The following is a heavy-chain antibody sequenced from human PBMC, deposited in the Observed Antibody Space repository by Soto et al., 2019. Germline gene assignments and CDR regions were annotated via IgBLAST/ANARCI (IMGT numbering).Heavy chain of an antibody. CDR1: GYTFTSYG. J-gene: IGHJ5*02. CDR2: ISAYNGNT. CDR3: AREYYYDSSGYNWFDP. V-gene: IGHV1-18*01. Sequence: ASVKVSCKASGYTFTSYGISWVRQAPGQGLEWMGWISAYNGNTNYAQKLQGRVTMTTDTSTSTAYMELRSLRSDDTAVYYCAREYYYDSSGYNWFDPWGQGTLVTVSS. D-gene: IGHD3-22*01.